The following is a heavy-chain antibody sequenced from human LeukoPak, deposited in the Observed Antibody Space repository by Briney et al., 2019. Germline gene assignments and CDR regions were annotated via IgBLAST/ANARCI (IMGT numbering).Heavy chain of an antibody. CDR2: IYYIGST. CDR3: ARHRYVDRLSPFDY. Sequence: SETLSLTCRVSGGSISNYYWSWIRQPPGKRLEWIGNIYYIGSTNYNSSLKSRVTISVDTSQNQFSLKLSSVSAADTAVYYCARHRYVDRLSPFDYWGHETPVSVSS. CDR1: GGSISNYY. J-gene: IGHJ4*01. D-gene: IGHD3-9*01. V-gene: IGHV4-59*08.